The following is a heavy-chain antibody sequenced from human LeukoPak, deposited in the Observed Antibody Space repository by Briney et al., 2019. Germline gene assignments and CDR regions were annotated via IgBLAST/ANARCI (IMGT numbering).Heavy chain of an antibody. CDR1: GSPSVANV. CDR3: ARDDYGSRSWSDY. Sequence: EGPLSFSVEAPGSPSVANVMSWVGKAPGRGLGWVSGISWSSGSTGYADSVKGRFTISRDNAKNSLYLQMNSLRAEDTALYYCARDDYGSRSWSDYWGQGTLVTVSS. D-gene: IGHD3-10*01. CDR2: ISWSSGST. V-gene: IGHV3-20*03. J-gene: IGHJ4*02.